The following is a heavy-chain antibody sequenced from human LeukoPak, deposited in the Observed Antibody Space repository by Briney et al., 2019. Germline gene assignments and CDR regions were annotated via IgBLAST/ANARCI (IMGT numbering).Heavy chain of an antibody. CDR1: GGSLTSGSYY. D-gene: IGHD2-2*01. Sequence: SETLSLTCAVSGGSLTSGSYYWSWIRRPPGRGLEWIAYLSHSGSSDSNPSLTSRVTTLVDTSKNQFSLKLTSVTAADTAVYYCARARYANAWYAFDIWGHGTMVTVSS. J-gene: IGHJ3*02. CDR2: LSHSGSS. V-gene: IGHV4-61*01. CDR3: ARARYANAWYAFDI.